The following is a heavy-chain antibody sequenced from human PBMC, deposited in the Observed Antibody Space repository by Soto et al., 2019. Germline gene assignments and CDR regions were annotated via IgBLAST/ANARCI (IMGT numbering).Heavy chain of an antibody. CDR1: GFTFTSYI. CDR3: ARESEDLTSNFDY. V-gene: IGHV3-21*06. J-gene: IGHJ4*02. Sequence: GGSLRLSCAASGFTFTSYIMNWVREAPGKGLEWVSSISSTTNYIYYGDSMKGRFTISRDNAKNSLYLEMNSLRAEDTAVYYCARESEDLTSNFDYWGQGTLVTVSS. CDR2: ISSTTNYI.